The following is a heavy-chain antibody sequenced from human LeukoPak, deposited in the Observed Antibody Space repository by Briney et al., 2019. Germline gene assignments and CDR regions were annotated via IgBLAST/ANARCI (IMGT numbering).Heavy chain of an antibody. CDR2: VNAGNGNT. Sequence: ASVKVSCKASGYTFTSYAMHWVRPAPGQRLEWMGWVNAGNGNTKYSQKFQGRVTITRDTSASTAYMELSSLRSEDTAVYYCARDYPGPGTKPLGYWGQGTLVTVSS. D-gene: IGHD3-10*01. J-gene: IGHJ4*02. CDR3: ARDYPGPGTKPLGY. V-gene: IGHV1-3*01. CDR1: GYTFTSYA.